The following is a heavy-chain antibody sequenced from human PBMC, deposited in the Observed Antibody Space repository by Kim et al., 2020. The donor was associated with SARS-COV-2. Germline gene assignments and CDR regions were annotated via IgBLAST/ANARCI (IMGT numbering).Heavy chain of an antibody. J-gene: IGHJ5*02. V-gene: IGHV4-31*03. CDR2: IYYSGST. CDR3: ARGKAMDEYNWFDP. Sequence: SETLSLTCTVSGGSISSGGYYWSWIRQHPGKGLEWIGYIYYSGSTYYNPSLKSRVTISVDTSKNQFSLKLSSVTAADTAVYYCARGKAMDEYNWFDPWGQGTLVTVSS. D-gene: IGHD5-18*01. CDR1: GGSISSGGYY.